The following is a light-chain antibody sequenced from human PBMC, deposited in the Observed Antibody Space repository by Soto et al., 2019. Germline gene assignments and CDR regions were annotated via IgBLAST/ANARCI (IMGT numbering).Light chain of an antibody. CDR1: SSDVGGYNY. V-gene: IGLV2-8*01. Sequence: QSALTQPPSASGSPGQSVTISCTGTSSDVGGYNYASWYQQHPGKAPKLMIYEVSKRPSGVPDRFSGSKSGNTAPLTVSGLQAEDEADYYCSSYAGSNNFVFGTGNKVTVL. J-gene: IGLJ1*01. CDR2: EVS. CDR3: SSYAGSNNFV.